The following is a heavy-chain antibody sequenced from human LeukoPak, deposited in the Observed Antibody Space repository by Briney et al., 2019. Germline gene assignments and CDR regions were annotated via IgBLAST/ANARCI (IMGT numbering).Heavy chain of an antibody. Sequence: GGSLRLSCAASGFTFSSYAMSWVRQAPGKGLEWVSAISGSGGSTYYADSVKGRFTISRDNSKNTLYLQMNSLRAEDTAVYYCAKDLERAPYYYDSSGYSSFDYWGQGTLVTVPS. V-gene: IGHV3-23*01. CDR2: ISGSGGST. D-gene: IGHD3-22*01. CDR3: AKDLERAPYYYDSSGYSSFDY. CDR1: GFTFSSYA. J-gene: IGHJ4*02.